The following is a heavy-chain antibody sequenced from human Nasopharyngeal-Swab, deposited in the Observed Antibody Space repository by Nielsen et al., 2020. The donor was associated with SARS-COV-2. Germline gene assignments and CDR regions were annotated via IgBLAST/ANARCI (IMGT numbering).Heavy chain of an antibody. CDR3: SSAAGTFDY. D-gene: IGHD6-13*01. Sequence: GESLKISCAASGFTFSSYSMSWVRQAPGKGLEWVANIKQDGSEKYYVDSVKGRFTISRDNAKNSLYLQMNSLRAEDTAVYYCSSAAGTFDYWGQGTLVTVSS. J-gene: IGHJ4*02. CDR2: IKQDGSEK. V-gene: IGHV3-7*01. CDR1: GFTFSSYS.